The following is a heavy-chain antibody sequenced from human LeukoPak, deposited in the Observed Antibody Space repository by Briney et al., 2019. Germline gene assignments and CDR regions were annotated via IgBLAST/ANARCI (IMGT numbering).Heavy chain of an antibody. CDR3: ARAAGYSSSWFPYNWFDP. J-gene: IGHJ5*02. Sequence: SETLSLTCAVYGGSFSGYYWSWIRQPPGKGLEWIGEINHSGSTNYNPSLKSRVTISVDTSKNQFSLKLSSVPAAATAVYYCARAAGYSSSWFPYNWFDPWGQGTLVTVSS. D-gene: IGHD6-13*01. CDR2: INHSGST. V-gene: IGHV4-34*01. CDR1: GGSFSGYY.